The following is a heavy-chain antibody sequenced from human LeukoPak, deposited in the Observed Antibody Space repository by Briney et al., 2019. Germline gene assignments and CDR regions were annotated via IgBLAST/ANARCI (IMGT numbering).Heavy chain of an antibody. CDR2: ISSSSSTI. D-gene: IGHD6-6*01. CDR1: GFTFRRYW. CDR3: ASLSSFDAFDI. J-gene: IGHJ3*02. Sequence: GGSLRLSCAASGFTFRRYWMSWVRQAPGKGLEWVSYISSSSSTIYYADSVKGRFTISRDNAKNSLYLQMNSLRAEDTAVYYCASLSSFDAFDIWGQGTMVTVSS. V-gene: IGHV3-48*01.